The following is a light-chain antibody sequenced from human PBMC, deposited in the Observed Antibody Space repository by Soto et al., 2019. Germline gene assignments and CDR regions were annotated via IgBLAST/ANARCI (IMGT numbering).Light chain of an antibody. CDR2: RAS. CDR3: QQYHNLWT. Sequence: EIVMTQAPATLSVSPGERATLSCTASHYIYSNVAWFQQRPGQAPRLLIYRASTRATGTPARFTGSGSGKEFTLTITSLQSEDFALYYCQQYHNLWTFGQGTKVDIK. J-gene: IGKJ1*01. CDR1: HYIYSN. V-gene: IGKV3-15*01.